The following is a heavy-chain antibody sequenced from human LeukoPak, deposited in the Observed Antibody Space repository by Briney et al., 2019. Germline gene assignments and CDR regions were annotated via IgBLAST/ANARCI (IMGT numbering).Heavy chain of an antibody. CDR1: GGSISSGGYY. D-gene: IGHD5-24*01. J-gene: IGHJ5*02. CDR2: IYYSGST. V-gene: IGHV4-31*03. Sequence: PSETLSLTCTVSGGSISSGGYYWSWVRQHPGKGLEWIGYIYYSGSTYYNPSFKSRVTISVDTSKNQFSLKLSSVTAADTAVYYCAREEMATIKGWFDPWGQGTLVTVSS. CDR3: AREEMATIKGWFDP.